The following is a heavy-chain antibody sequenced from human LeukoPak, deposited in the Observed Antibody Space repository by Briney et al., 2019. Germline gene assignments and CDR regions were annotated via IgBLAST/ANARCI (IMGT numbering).Heavy chain of an antibody. V-gene: IGHV3-74*01. CDR3: ARESTVGPLQTDAFDF. J-gene: IGHJ3*01. D-gene: IGHD1-26*01. CDR1: GFTFSTYW. Sequence: GGSLRPSCAGSGFTFSTYWMHWVRQAPGKGLVWVSRIHGVDGRTSYADSVKGRFTISRDNAENTVYLQMNNLRAEDTAVYYCARESTVGPLQTDAFDFWGQGTMVTVSS. CDR2: IHGVDGRT.